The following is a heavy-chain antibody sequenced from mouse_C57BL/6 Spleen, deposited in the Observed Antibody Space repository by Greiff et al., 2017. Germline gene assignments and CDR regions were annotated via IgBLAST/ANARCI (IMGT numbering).Heavy chain of an antibody. Sequence: VQLQQSGAELVRPGTSVKVSCKASGYAFTNYLIEWVKQRPGQGLEWIGVINPGSGGTNYNEKFKGKATLTADKSSSTAYMQLSSLTSDDSAVYFCARALRLSMDYWGQGTSVTVSS. CDR3: ARALRLSMDY. J-gene: IGHJ4*01. V-gene: IGHV1-54*01. D-gene: IGHD3-2*02. CDR1: GYAFTNYL. CDR2: INPGSGGT.